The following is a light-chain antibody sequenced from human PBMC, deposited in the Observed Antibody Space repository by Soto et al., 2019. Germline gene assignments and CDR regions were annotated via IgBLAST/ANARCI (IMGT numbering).Light chain of an antibody. J-gene: IGKJ5*01. CDR2: DAS. CDR3: QQRSNWPPVIT. Sequence: EIVLTQSPATLSLSPGERATLSCRASQSFSSYLAWYQQKPGQAPRLLIYDASKRATGIPARFSGRGSGTDFTRTISRLEPEDFAVYYCQQRSNWPPVITFGQGTRLEIK. CDR1: QSFSSY. V-gene: IGKV3-11*01.